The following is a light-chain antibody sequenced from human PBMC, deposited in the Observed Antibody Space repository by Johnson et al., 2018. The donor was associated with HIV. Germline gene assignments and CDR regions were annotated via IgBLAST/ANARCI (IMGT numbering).Light chain of an antibody. J-gene: IGLJ1*01. CDR3: GTWDSSLSAVYV. V-gene: IGLV1-51*02. CDR2: ENN. Sequence: QSVLTQPPSVSAAPGQKVTISCSGSSSNIGNNYVSWYQQLPGTAPKLLIYENNKRPSGIPDRFSGSKSGTSATLAITGLQTGDEADYYCGTWDSSLSAVYVLGTGTKVTVL. CDR1: SSNIGNNY.